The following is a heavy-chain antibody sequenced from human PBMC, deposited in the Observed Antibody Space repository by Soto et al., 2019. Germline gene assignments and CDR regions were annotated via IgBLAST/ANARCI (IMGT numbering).Heavy chain of an antibody. CDR1: GGSVSSGSYY. J-gene: IGHJ6*02. CDR3: AREYYYGSGLNYYYYGMDV. CDR2: IYYSGST. Sequence: SETLALTCTGSGGSVSSGSYYSSLIRQPPGKGLEWIGYIYYSGSTKYNPSLKSRVTISVDTYKNQFSLKLSSVTAADTAVYYCAREYYYGSGLNYYYYGMDVWGQGTTVT. D-gene: IGHD3-10*01. V-gene: IGHV4-61*01.